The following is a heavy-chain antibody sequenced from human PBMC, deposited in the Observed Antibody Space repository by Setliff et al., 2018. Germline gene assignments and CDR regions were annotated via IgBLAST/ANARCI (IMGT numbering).Heavy chain of an antibody. CDR2: INHSGST. J-gene: IGHJ4*02. CDR1: GGSFSGYY. D-gene: IGHD4-4*01. V-gene: IGHV4-34*01. CDR3: ARSYSNSLEY. Sequence: SETLSLTCAVYGGSFSGYYWSWIRQPPGKGLEWIGEINHSGSTNYNPSLKSRVTISVDTSKNQFSLKRNSVTAADTAVYYCARSYSNSLEYWGQGTLVTVSS.